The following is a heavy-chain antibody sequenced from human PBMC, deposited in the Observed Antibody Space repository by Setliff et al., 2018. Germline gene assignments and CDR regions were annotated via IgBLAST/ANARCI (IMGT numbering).Heavy chain of an antibody. J-gene: IGHJ4*02. Sequence: GSLRLSCAASGFTFSSYWMSWVRQAPGKGLEWVANINQDGSEKYYVDSVKGRFTISRDNAKNSLYLQMNSLRADDTAVYYCARDEVNCSGSKCYSGFDSWGQGTLVTVSS. D-gene: IGHD2-15*01. CDR1: GFTFSSYW. V-gene: IGHV3-7*01. CDR2: INQDGSEK. CDR3: ARDEVNCSGSKCYSGFDS.